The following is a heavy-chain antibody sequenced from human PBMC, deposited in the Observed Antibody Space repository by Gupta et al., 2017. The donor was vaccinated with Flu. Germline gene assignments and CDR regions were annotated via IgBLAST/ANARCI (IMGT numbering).Heavy chain of an antibody. D-gene: IGHD2-21*02. CDR2: IYYKGST. Sequence: QLQLLESGPGLVKPSETLSLTCIVSGGSISSRSYYWGWIRQPPGKGLEWIGNIYYKGSTYYSPSLKRRVTISVDTSKNQFSLKLTSVTATDTAVDDCASRDGDYWGQGTLVTVSS. J-gene: IGHJ4*02. CDR3: ASRDGDY. V-gene: IGHV4-39*01. CDR1: GGSISSRSYY.